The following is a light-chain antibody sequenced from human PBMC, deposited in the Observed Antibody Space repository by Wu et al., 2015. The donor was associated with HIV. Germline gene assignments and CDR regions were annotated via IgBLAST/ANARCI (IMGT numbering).Light chain of an antibody. CDR1: QSISDN. V-gene: IGKV3-15*01. Sequence: EVVLTQSPATLSVSPGQRATLTCTASQSISDNLAWYQHQPGQSPRLLIYSASTRATGVPARFSGSGSGTQFTLTISGVQSDDFAVYYCQQYNVYPPFIFGRGTQLEI. J-gene: IGKJ5*01. CDR2: SAS. CDR3: QQYNVYPPFI.